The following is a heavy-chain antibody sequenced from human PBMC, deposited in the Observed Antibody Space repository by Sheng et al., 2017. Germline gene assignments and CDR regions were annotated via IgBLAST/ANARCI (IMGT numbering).Heavy chain of an antibody. V-gene: IGHV1-69*02. CDR2: IIPILGIA. CDR3: ARDWVERGWFDP. D-gene: IGHD1-1*01. J-gene: IGHJ5*02. Sequence: QVQLVQSGAEVKKPGSSVKVSCKASGGTFSSYTISWVRQAPGQGLEWMGRIIPILGIANYAQKFQGRVTITADKSTSTAYMELSSLRSEDTAVYYCARDWVERGWFDPWGQGTLVTVSS. CDR1: GGTFSSYT.